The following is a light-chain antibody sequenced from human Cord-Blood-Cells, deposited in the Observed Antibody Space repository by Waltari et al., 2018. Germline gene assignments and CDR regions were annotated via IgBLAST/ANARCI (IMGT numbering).Light chain of an antibody. CDR2: DVR. CDR1: SSDVGGYNY. Sequence: QSALTQPASVSGSPGQSTTISCTGTSSDVGGYNYVSWYQQHPGKAPKLMIYDVRKRPSGVSNRFSGSKSGNTASLTISGLQAEDEADYYCSSYTSSSTWVFGGGTKLTVL. J-gene: IGLJ3*02. CDR3: SSYTSSSTWV. V-gene: IGLV2-14*01.